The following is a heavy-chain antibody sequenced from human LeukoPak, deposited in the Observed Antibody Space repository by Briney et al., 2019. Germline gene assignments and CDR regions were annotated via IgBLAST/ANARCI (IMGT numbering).Heavy chain of an antibody. CDR1: GYTFTGYY. CDR3: AAPVTTLRSYGMDV. D-gene: IGHD4-11*01. Sequence: ASVKVSCKASGYTFTGYYMHWVRQAPGQGLEWMGRINPNSGGTNYAQKFQGRVTMTRDTSISTAYMELSGLRSDDTAVYYCAAPVTTLRSYGMDVWGQGTTVTVSS. J-gene: IGHJ6*02. CDR2: INPNSGGT. V-gene: IGHV1-2*06.